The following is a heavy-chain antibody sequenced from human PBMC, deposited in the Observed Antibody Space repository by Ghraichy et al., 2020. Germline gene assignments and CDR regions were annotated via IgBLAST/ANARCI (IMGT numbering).Heavy chain of an antibody. V-gene: IGHV3-23*01. CDR1: GLAFNNYA. Sequence: GGSLRLSCSASGLAFNNYAMGWVRLTPGKGLEWVSGISDSGGSAYYADSVKGRFTISRDNSKNTVDMQMNSLRADDAAIYYCAKGGLRYCSGGTCYPFDSWDQGTLVTVSS. CDR2: ISDSGGSA. CDR3: AKGGLRYCSGGTCYPFDS. D-gene: IGHD2-15*01. J-gene: IGHJ4*02.